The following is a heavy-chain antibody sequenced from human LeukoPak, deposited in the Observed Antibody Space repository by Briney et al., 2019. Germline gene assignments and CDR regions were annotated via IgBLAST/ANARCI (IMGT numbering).Heavy chain of an antibody. CDR3: ARRSSSWYGLDY. D-gene: IGHD6-13*01. CDR1: GGSISSYY. CDR2: IYTSGST. V-gene: IGHV4-4*07. J-gene: IGHJ4*02. Sequence: SETLSLTCTVSGGSISSYYWSWIRQRAGKGLEWIGRIYTSGSTNYNPPLKSRVTISVDKSKNQFSLKLSSVTAADTAVYYCARRSSSWYGLDYWGQGTLVTVSS.